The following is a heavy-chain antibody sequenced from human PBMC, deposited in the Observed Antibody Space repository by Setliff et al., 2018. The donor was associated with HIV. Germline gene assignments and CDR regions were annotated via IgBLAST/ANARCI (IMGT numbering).Heavy chain of an antibody. V-gene: IGHV2-70*11. D-gene: IGHD2-21*01. CDR2: IDWDDDK. J-gene: IGHJ4*02. CDR1: GFSLSIRGMC. CDR3: ARASGAYRDSFYFDY. Sequence: SGPTLVNPTQPLTLTCTFPGFSLSIRGMCVSWIRQPPGKALEWLARIDWDDDKYYSTSLKTRLTISKDTSKNQVVLTMTNMGPVDTATYYCARASGAYRDSFYFDYWGQGALVTVSS.